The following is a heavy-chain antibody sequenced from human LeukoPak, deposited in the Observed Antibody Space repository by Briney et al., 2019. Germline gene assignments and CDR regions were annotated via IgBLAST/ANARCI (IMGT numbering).Heavy chain of an antibody. J-gene: IGHJ4*02. Sequence: GGSLRLSCAASSFTLSTYAMSWVGQAPGKGLEWVSTISGGGDATYYADSVKGRFTISRDNSKNTLYLQMNSLRVEDTAVYYCARDSSMLRGPLVIYYFDFWGQGTLVTVSS. CDR1: SFTLSTYA. D-gene: IGHD3-10*01. V-gene: IGHV3-23*01. CDR2: ISGGGDAT. CDR3: ARDSSMLRGPLVIYYFDF.